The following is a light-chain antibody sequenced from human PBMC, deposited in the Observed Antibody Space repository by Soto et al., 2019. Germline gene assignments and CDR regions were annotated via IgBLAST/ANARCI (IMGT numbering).Light chain of an antibody. Sequence: EIVLTQSPATLSLSPGERATLSCRASQSVSSYLAWYQQKPGQAPRLLIYDASNRATGIPARFSGSGSRTDFTLTISRLPAEDFAFYYCQQRSKRWTFGQGTKVEIK. CDR3: QQRSKRWT. CDR1: QSVSSY. CDR2: DAS. J-gene: IGKJ1*01. V-gene: IGKV3-11*01.